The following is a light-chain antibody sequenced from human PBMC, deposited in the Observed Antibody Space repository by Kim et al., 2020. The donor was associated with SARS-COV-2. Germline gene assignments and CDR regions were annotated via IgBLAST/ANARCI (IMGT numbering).Light chain of an antibody. CDR2: EAS. CDR1: QSISHW. J-gene: IGKJ1*01. V-gene: IGKV1-5*03. Sequence: DIQMTQSPSTLSASVGDRVTITCRASQSISHWLAWYQQKPGHAPKLLIYEASNLESGVPSRFSGSGSGTDFTLTISSLQPDDFATYYCQQFDTYSTFGQGTKVDI. CDR3: QQFDTYST.